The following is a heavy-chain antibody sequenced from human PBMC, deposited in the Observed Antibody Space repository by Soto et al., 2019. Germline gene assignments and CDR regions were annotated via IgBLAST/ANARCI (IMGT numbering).Heavy chain of an antibody. Sequence: QVQLVQSGAEVKKPGSSVKVSCKASGGTFSSYAISWVRQAPGQGLEWMGGIIPIFGTANYAQKFQGRVTITADESTSTAYMELSSLRSEDTAVYYCARGDTIFGVVTVPNYYYYGMDVWGQGTTVTVSS. D-gene: IGHD3-3*01. CDR1: GGTFSSYA. V-gene: IGHV1-69*01. CDR2: IIPIFGTA. CDR3: ARGDTIFGVVTVPNYYYYGMDV. J-gene: IGHJ6*02.